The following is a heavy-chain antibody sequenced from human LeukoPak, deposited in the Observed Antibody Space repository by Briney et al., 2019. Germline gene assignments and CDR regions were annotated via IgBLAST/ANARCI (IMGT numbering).Heavy chain of an antibody. CDR2: ICCSGRS. Sequence: PETLSLTCIVSGGSLSGYHWSWIRQPPGEGLEWLGYICCSGRSNYNPALKSLVTISADTSKNQFSLKLSSVTAEDTAVYYGARVPRSYYYHYMDVWGKGTTVTVSS. CDR1: GGSLSGYH. CDR3: ARVPRSYYYHYMDV. J-gene: IGHJ6*03. V-gene: IGHV4-59*01.